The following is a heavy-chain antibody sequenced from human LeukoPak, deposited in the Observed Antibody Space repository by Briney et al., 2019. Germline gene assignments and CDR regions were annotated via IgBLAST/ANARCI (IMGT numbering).Heavy chain of an antibody. J-gene: IGHJ4*02. CDR3: ASESPYIVHY. CDR2: INPDSGGT. CDR1: GYTFTGYY. D-gene: IGHD2-15*01. V-gene: IGHV1-2*02. Sequence: ASVKVSCKASGYTFTGYYMHWVRQAPGQGLEWMGWINPDSGGTNYAKKFQGRAIMTRDTSISTAYMELRRLRSDDAAVYYCASESPYIVHYWGQGTLVTVSS.